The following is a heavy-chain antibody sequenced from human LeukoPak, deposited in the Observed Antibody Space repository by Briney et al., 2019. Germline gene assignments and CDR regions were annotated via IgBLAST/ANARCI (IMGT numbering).Heavy chain of an antibody. CDR3: ARDKKSGESSEIDY. CDR2: INRDGSTT. Sequence: GGSLRLSCAASGFTFSNYWVHWVRQAPGKGLVWVSRINRDGSTTKYADSVKGRFTVSRDNAKNTLNLQINSLRAEDTAVYYCARDKKSGESSEIDYWGQGTLVTVSS. D-gene: IGHD3-10*01. CDR1: GFTFSNYW. J-gene: IGHJ4*02. V-gene: IGHV3-74*03.